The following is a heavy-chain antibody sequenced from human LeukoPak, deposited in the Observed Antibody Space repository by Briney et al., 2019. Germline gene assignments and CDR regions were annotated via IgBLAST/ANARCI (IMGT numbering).Heavy chain of an antibody. J-gene: IGHJ4*02. CDR1: GYSISSGYD. CDR2: IYHSEST. Sequence: PSETLSLTCAVSGYSISSGYDWGWIRQPPGKGLEWIGSIYHSESTYYNPSLKSRVTISVDTSKNQFSLKLSSVPAADTAVYYCARHGSVAAAGFDYWGQGTLVTVSS. D-gene: IGHD6-13*01. V-gene: IGHV4-38-2*01. CDR3: ARHGSVAAAGFDY.